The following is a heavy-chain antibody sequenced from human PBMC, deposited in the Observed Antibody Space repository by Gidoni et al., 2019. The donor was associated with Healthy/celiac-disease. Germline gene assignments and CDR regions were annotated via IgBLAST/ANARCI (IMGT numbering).Heavy chain of an antibody. Sequence: QVQLVESGGGVVQPGRSLRLSCAASGFTFSSYAMHWVRQAPGKGLEWVAVISYDGSNKYYADSVKGRFTISRDNSKNTLYLQMNSLRAEDTAVYYCARVSNGGADYWGQGTLVTVSS. D-gene: IGHD2-8*01. V-gene: IGHV3-30*04. CDR3: ARVSNGGADY. J-gene: IGHJ4*02. CDR2: ISYDGSNK. CDR1: GFTFSSYA.